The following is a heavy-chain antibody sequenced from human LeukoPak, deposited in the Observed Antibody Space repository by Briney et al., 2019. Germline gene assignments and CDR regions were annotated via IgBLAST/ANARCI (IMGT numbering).Heavy chain of an antibody. CDR1: GGSFSGYY. CDR2: INHSGST. J-gene: IGHJ4*02. CDR3: ARGRRFLECDY. Sequence: SETLSLTCAVYGGSFSGYYWSWIRQPPGRGLEWIGEINHSGSTNYNPSLKSRVIISVDTSKNQFSLKLSSVTAADTAVYYCARGRRFLECDYWGQGTLVTVSS. V-gene: IGHV4-34*01. D-gene: IGHD3-3*01.